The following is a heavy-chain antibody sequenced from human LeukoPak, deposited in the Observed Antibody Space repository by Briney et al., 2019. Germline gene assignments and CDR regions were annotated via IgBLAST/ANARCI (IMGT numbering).Heavy chain of an antibody. V-gene: IGHV3-7*01. CDR3: ARHIVGEQNFDY. CDR1: GFTFGAYW. D-gene: IGHD3-16*02. J-gene: IGHJ4*02. Sequence: GGSLRLPCAASGFTFGAYWMSWFRQVPGKGPEWVASIKDDGSAQFYVDSLEGRFTISRDNAKNTLYLQMDTMRVEDTAVYYCARHIVGEQNFDYWSQGTLVTVSS. CDR2: IKDDGSAQ.